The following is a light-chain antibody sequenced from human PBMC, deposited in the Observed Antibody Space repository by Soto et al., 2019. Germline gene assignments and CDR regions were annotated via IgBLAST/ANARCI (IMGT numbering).Light chain of an antibody. V-gene: IGKV1-6*01. Sequence: AIQMTHSPSSLSASVGDRVTITCRASQGIRNDLGWYQQKPGKAPKLLIYAASSLQSGVPSRFSGSGSGTDFTLTISSLQPEDFATYYCLQDYNYPLTFGGGTKVEIX. J-gene: IGKJ4*01. CDR3: LQDYNYPLT. CDR1: QGIRND. CDR2: AAS.